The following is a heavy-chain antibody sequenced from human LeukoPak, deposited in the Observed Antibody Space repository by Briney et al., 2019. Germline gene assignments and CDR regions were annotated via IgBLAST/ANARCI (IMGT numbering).Heavy chain of an antibody. CDR2: IRFHGSNT. CDR1: GFTFRLFG. V-gene: IGHV3-30*02. Sequence: GGSLRLSCAASGFTFRLFGMHWVRQAPGKGLEWVSFIRFHGSNTYHADSVKGRFTISRDNPKNTLHLQMNSLTREDTAVYYCAKVKTDILISDSWGQGTLVTVPS. J-gene: IGHJ4*02. D-gene: IGHD2-21*02. CDR3: AKVKTDILISDS.